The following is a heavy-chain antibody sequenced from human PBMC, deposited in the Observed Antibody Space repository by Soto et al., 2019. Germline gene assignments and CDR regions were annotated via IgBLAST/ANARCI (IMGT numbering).Heavy chain of an antibody. V-gene: IGHV4-39*02. CDR2: IYYSGST. Sequence: SETLSLTCTVSGGSISSSSYYRGWIRQPPGKGLEWIGSIYYSGSTYYNPSLKSRVTISVDTSKNQFSLKLSSVTAADTAVYYCAREKVYDILTGYYIGYWGQGTLVTVSS. D-gene: IGHD3-9*01. CDR1: GGSISSSSYY. J-gene: IGHJ4*02. CDR3: AREKVYDILTGYYIGY.